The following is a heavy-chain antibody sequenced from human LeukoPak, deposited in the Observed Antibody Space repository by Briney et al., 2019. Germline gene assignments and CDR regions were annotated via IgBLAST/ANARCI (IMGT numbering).Heavy chain of an antibody. D-gene: IGHD1-26*01. CDR3: AKEAGGSYYAYYFDY. Sequence: GGSLRLSCAASGFTFSSYAMICVRQAPGKGLELVSAIRGSGGSTYYADSVKGRFTIPRDHSKNTLYLQMNSLRAEDTAVYYCAKEAGGSYYAYYFDYWGQGTLVTVSS. J-gene: IGHJ4*02. CDR2: IRGSGGST. V-gene: IGHV3-23*01. CDR1: GFTFSSYA.